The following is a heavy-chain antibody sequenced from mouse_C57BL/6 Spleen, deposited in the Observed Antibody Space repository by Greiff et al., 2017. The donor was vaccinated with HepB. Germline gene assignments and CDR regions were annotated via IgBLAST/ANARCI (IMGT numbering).Heavy chain of an antibody. J-gene: IGHJ3*01. CDR2: ISDGGSYT. V-gene: IGHV5-4*01. D-gene: IGHD4-1*01. CDR3: AREGVTGTSWFAY. Sequence: EVMLVESGGGLVKPGGSLKLSCAASGFTFSSYAMSWVRQTPEKRLEWVATISDGGSYTYYPDNVKGRFTISRDNAKNNLYLQMSHLKSEDTAMYYCAREGVTGTSWFAYWGQGTLVTVSA. CDR1: GFTFSSYA.